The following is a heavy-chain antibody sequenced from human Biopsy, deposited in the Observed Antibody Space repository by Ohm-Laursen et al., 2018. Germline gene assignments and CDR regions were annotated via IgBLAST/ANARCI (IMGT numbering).Heavy chain of an antibody. Sequence: GTLSLTCTLSGGSITSRTHYWGWIRQTTGKGLEWIETVYYNGTTYDNPSLKNRVIISVDTSKNQFSLSLKTVPAADTAVYYCARHDLSDFWSGCPNFFDRWGQGTLVTVSS. CDR1: GGSITSRTHY. D-gene: IGHD3-3*01. J-gene: IGHJ5*02. V-gene: IGHV4-39*01. CDR2: VYYNGTT. CDR3: ARHDLSDFWSGCPNFFDR.